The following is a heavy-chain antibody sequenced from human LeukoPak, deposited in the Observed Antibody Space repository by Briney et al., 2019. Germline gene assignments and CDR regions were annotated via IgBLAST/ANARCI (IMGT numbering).Heavy chain of an antibody. Sequence: ASVKVSCQTFGYTFTIYYLHWVRQAPGQGLEWMGLISPSDGSTSYAQKFQGRVTMTRDMSTSTVYMELSSLRSEDTAMYYCARVRSGWAPYDYWGQGTLVTVSS. V-gene: IGHV1-46*01. CDR3: ARVRSGWAPYDY. J-gene: IGHJ4*02. CDR2: ISPSDGST. CDR1: GYTFTIYY. D-gene: IGHD6-19*01.